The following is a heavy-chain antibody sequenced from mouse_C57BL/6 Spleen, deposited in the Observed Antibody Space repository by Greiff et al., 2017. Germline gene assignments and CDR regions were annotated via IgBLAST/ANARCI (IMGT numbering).Heavy chain of an antibody. CDR3: ARGGYGSSYNYAMDY. Sequence: VKLMESGGGLVKPGGSLKLSCAASGFTFSDYGMHWVRQAPEKGLEWVAYISSGSSTIYYADTVKGRFTISRDNAKNTLFLQMTSLRSEDTAMYYCARGGYGSSYNYAMDYWGQGTSVTVSS. CDR1: GFTFSDYG. J-gene: IGHJ4*01. CDR2: ISSGSSTI. D-gene: IGHD1-1*01. V-gene: IGHV5-17*01.